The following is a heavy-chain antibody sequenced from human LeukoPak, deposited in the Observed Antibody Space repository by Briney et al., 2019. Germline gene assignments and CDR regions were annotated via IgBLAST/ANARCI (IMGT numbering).Heavy chain of an antibody. CDR1: GTSIKTYY. Sequence: SETLSLTCNVSGTSIKTYYWSWIRQPPGKGLEWIGYIYYSGSTNYNPSLKSRVTISVDTSKNQFSLKLSSVTAADTAVYYCARGGYYYGSGSYYSPYYFDYWGQGTLVTVSS. D-gene: IGHD3-10*01. V-gene: IGHV4-59*01. CDR3: ARGGYYYGSGSYYSPYYFDY. J-gene: IGHJ4*02. CDR2: IYYSGST.